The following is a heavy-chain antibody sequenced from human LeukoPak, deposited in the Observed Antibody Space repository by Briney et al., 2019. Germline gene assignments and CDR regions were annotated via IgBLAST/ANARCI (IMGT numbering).Heavy chain of an antibody. D-gene: IGHD3-10*01. Sequence: SCKASGYTFTGYYMHWVRQAPGKGLEWVAVISYDGSNKYYADSVKGRFTISRDNSKNTLYLQMNSLRAEDTAVYYCAKDKRLWFGELFFTGMNYWGQGTLVTVSS. V-gene: IGHV3-30*18. CDR1: GYTFTGYY. CDR2: ISYDGSNK. CDR3: AKDKRLWFGELFFTGMNY. J-gene: IGHJ4*02.